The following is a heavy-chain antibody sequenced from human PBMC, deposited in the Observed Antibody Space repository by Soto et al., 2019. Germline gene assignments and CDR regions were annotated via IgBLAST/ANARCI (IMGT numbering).Heavy chain of an antibody. J-gene: IGHJ4*02. D-gene: IGHD5-18*01. CDR3: ARRTDNGYSYLDY. V-gene: IGHV3-23*01. CDR1: GFTFSSYA. CDR2: ISGSGGST. Sequence: PGGSLRLSCAASGFTFSSYAMSWVRQAPGKGLEWVSAISGSGGSTYYADSVKGRFTISRDNSKNTLYLQMNSLRAEDTAVYYCARRTDNGYSYLDYWGQGTLVTVSS.